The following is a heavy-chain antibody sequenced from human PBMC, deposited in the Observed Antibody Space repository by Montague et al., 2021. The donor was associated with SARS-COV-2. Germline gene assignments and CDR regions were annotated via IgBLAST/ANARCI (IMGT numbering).Heavy chain of an antibody. CDR3: ARGETYYYGSGSYFNLRYYYGMDV. J-gene: IGHJ6*02. CDR1: GFTFSSYD. D-gene: IGHD3-10*01. Sequence: SLRLSCAASGFTFSSYDMHWVRPATGKGLEWVSAIGTAGDTYYPGSVKGRFTISGENAKNSLYLQMNSLRAGDTAVYYCARGETYYYGSGSYFNLRYYYGMDVWGQGTTVTVSS. V-gene: IGHV3-13*04. CDR2: IGTAGDT.